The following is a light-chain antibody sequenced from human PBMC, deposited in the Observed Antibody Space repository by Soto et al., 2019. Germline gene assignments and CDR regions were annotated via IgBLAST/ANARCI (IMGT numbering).Light chain of an antibody. Sequence: DIQLTQSPSTLSASIGDRVTITCRASQTIRTWLAWYQQKPGKAPKLLIYDAASLESGVPPRFSGSGAGTECTLTISSLQPDDFASYYCHQYNTYPWTFGEGTKVEIK. CDR2: DAA. J-gene: IGKJ1*01. CDR3: HQYNTYPWT. V-gene: IGKV1-5*01. CDR1: QTIRTW.